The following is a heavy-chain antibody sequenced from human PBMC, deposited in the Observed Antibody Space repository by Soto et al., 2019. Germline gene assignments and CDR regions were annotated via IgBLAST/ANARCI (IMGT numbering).Heavy chain of an antibody. CDR1: GVSLSSTQVG. J-gene: IGHJ4*02. CDR2: IYWDDNE. D-gene: IGHD6-19*01. CDR3: AHGSCWLFDY. V-gene: IGHV2-5*02. Sequence: QITLKESGPTLVKPTETLTLTCTCSGVSLSSTQVGVGWIRQPPGKPLEWLALIYWDDNEWYSPSLRSRLTITKDTSKNQVVLTMINMDPVDTATYFCAHGSCWLFDYWGQGTLVTVSS.